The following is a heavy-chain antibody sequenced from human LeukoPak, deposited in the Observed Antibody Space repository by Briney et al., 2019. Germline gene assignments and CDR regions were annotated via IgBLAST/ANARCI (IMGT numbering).Heavy chain of an antibody. Sequence: GGSLRLSCVASGFTFSTYWMHWVRHAPGKGLVWVSRINSDGSSTTYADSVKGRFTISRDNSKNTFYLQMNSLRAEDTAVYYCAKDGMVGATTGLFYFDYWGQGILVTVSS. CDR1: GFTFSTYW. CDR2: INSDGSST. CDR3: AKDGMVGATTGLFYFDY. V-gene: IGHV3-74*01. J-gene: IGHJ4*02. D-gene: IGHD1-26*01.